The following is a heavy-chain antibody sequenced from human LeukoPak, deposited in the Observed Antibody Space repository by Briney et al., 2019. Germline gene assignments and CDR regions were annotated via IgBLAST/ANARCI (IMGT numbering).Heavy chain of an antibody. J-gene: IGHJ2*01. Sequence: GSLRLSCAASGFTFSSYAMSWVRQPPGKGLEWIGEIYHSGSTNYNPSLKSRVTISVDKSKNQFSLKLSSVTAADTAVYYCARDPHYGDYEYFDLWGRGTLVTVSS. D-gene: IGHD4-17*01. CDR1: GFTFSSYAM. CDR3: ARDPHYGDYEYFDL. CDR2: IYHSGST. V-gene: IGHV4-4*02.